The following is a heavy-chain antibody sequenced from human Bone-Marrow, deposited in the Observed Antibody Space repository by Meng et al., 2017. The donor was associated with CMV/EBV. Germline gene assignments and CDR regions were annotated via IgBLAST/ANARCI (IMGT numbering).Heavy chain of an antibody. CDR2: INHSGST. D-gene: IGHD3-22*01. CDR3: ALKKWLPRRKYNWFAP. V-gene: IGHV4-34*01. J-gene: IGHJ5*02. Sequence: SETLSLTCAVYGGSFSGYYWSWIRQPPGKGLEWIGEINHSGSTNYNPSLKSRVTISVDTSKNQFSLKLSSVTAADTAVYYCALKKWLPRRKYNWFAPWGQGTRVTGSS. CDR1: GGSFSGYY.